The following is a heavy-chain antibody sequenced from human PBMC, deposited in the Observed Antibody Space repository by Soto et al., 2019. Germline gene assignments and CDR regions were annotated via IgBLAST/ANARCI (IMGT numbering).Heavy chain of an antibody. D-gene: IGHD3-3*01. CDR1: GGSFSGYY. V-gene: IGHV4-34*01. J-gene: IGHJ4*02. CDR2: INHSGST. Sequence: SETLSLTCAVYGGSFSGYYLSWIRQPPGKGLEWIGEINHSGSTNYNPSLKSRVTISVDTSKNQFSLKLSSVTAADTAVYYCARVDYDFWSGYLDFDYWGQGTLVTVYS. CDR3: ARVDYDFWSGYLDFDY.